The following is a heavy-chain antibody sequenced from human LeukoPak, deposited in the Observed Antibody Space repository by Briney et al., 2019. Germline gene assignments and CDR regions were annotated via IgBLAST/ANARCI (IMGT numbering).Heavy chain of an antibody. J-gene: IGHJ4*02. CDR3: AKDEGSGWYYFDY. CDR1: GFTFRSYW. CDR2: IKEDGSEK. V-gene: IGHV3-7*03. D-gene: IGHD6-19*01. Sequence: GGSLRLSCAASGFTFRSYWMSWVRQAPGKGLEWVANIKEDGSEKYYVDSVKGRFTISRDNSKNTLYLQMNSLRAEDTAVYYCAKDEGSGWYYFDYWGQGTLVTVSS.